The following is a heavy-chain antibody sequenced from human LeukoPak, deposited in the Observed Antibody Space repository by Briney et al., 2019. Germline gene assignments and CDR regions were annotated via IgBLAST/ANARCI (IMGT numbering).Heavy chain of an antibody. CDR3: ARDIEGSGAFDI. CDR2: IYHSGST. D-gene: IGHD3-10*01. CDR1: GGSISSGNW. Sequence: SETLSLTCAVSGGSISSGNWWSWVRQPPGKGLEWIGEIYHSGSTNYNPSLKSRVTISVDKSKNQFSLKLSSVTAADTAVYYCARDIEGSGAFDIWGQGTMVTVSS. V-gene: IGHV4-4*02. J-gene: IGHJ3*02.